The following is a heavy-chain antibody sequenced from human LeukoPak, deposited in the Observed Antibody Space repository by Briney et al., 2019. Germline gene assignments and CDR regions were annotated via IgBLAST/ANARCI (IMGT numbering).Heavy chain of an antibody. V-gene: IGHV3-15*01. CDR3: TTDLAYSSSWYPRFDP. J-gene: IGHJ5*02. Sequence: GGSLRLSCAASGFTFSNAWMSWVRQAPGKGLEWVGRIKSKTDGGTTDYAALVKGRFTISRDDSKNTLYLQMNSLKTEDTAVYYCTTDLAYSSSWYPRFDPWGQGTLATVSS. CDR1: GFTFSNAW. D-gene: IGHD6-13*01. CDR2: IKSKTDGGTT.